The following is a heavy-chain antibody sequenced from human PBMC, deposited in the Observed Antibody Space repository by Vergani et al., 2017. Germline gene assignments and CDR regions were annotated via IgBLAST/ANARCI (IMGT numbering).Heavy chain of an antibody. V-gene: IGHV3-48*03. D-gene: IGHD2-2*01. CDR1: GFTFSSYE. CDR3: ARETSAAGVDY. CDR2: ISSSGSTI. Sequence: EVQLVVSGGGLVQPGGSLRLSCAASGFTFSSYEMNWVRQAPGKGLEWVSYISSSGSTIYYADSVKGRFTISRDNAKNSLYLQMNSLRAEDTAVYYCARETSAAGVDYWGQGTLVTVSS. J-gene: IGHJ4*02.